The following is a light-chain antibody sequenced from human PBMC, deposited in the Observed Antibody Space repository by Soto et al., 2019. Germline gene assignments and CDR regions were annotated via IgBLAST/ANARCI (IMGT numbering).Light chain of an antibody. CDR1: QSVSSW. Sequence: DIQMTQSPSTLSASVGDRFAITCRASQSVSSWLAWYQHKPGKAPKLLIYKASTLESGVPSRFSGSGSGTEFTLTISSLQPDDFATYYCQHYNSYSEAFGQGTKVDIK. V-gene: IGKV1-5*03. J-gene: IGKJ1*01. CDR3: QHYNSYSEA. CDR2: KAS.